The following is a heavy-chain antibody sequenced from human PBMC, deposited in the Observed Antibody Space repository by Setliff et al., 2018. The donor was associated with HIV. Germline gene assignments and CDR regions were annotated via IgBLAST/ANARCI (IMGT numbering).Heavy chain of an antibody. V-gene: IGHV4-34*10. J-gene: IGHJ4*02. Sequence: PSETLSLTCAVYGGSFSPYYWAWIRQPPGKGLEWVAEINHGGTTNYNPSLKSRITMSINTSEKQFYLKLNSVTAADTAVYYCARLLRYCRSADCYRAFDFWGQGTPVTVS. CDR2: INHGGTT. CDR1: GGSFSPYY. CDR3: ARLLRYCRSADCYRAFDF. D-gene: IGHD2-21*02.